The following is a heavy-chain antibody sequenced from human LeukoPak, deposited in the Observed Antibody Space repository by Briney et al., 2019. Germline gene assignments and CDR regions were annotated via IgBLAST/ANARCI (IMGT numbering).Heavy chain of an antibody. CDR2: IFGAGKNTT. V-gene: IGHV3-23*03. Sequence: GGSLRLSCAASGFSFSSYAMNWVRQAPGKGLEWVSIIFGAGKNTTYYADSVKGRFTVSRDNSKNTLYLQMNSLRAGDTAVYYCANLYGSGSLFDYWGQGTLVTVSS. J-gene: IGHJ4*02. CDR3: ANLYGSGSLFDY. CDR1: GFSFSSYA. D-gene: IGHD3-10*01.